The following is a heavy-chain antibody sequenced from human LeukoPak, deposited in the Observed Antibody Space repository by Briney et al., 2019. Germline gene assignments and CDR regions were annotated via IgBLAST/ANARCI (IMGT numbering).Heavy chain of an antibody. J-gene: IGHJ5*02. V-gene: IGHV4-59*08. CDR2: IYYSGST. CDR3: ARGYYDFWSGFSETRFDP. Sequence: SETLSLTCTVSGGSISSYYWSWIRQPPGKGLEWIGYIYYSGSTNYNPSLKSRVTISVDTSKNQFSLKLSSVTAADTAVYYCARGYYDFWSGFSETRFDPWGQGTLVTVSS. CDR1: GGSISSYY. D-gene: IGHD3-3*01.